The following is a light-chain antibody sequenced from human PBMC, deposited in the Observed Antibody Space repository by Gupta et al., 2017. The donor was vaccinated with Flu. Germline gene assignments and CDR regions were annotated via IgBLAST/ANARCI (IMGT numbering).Light chain of an antibody. CDR1: NLGDKY. V-gene: IGLV3-1*01. CDR2: QDD. Sequence: SFELTQPPSVSVSPGQTASITCSGDNLGDKYACWYQQKPGQSPILVIYQDDKRPSGIPERFSGSKSGNTATLTVSGTQAKDEADYHCQAWGSTTIEMVFGGGTKLTVL. CDR3: QAWGSTTIEMV. J-gene: IGLJ2*01.